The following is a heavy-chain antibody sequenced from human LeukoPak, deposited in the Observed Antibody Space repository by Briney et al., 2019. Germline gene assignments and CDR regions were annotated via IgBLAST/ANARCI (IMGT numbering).Heavy chain of an antibody. D-gene: IGHD6-19*01. CDR1: GGSISSYY. J-gene: IGHJ4*02. CDR3: ASGPWQWLAAY. Sequence: PSETLSLTCTVSGGSISSYYWSWIRQLPGKGLEWIGYIYYSGSTNYNPSLKSRVTISIDTSKNQFSLNLSSVTAADTAVYYCASGPWQWLAAYWGQGTLVTVSS. V-gene: IGHV4-59*01. CDR2: IYYSGST.